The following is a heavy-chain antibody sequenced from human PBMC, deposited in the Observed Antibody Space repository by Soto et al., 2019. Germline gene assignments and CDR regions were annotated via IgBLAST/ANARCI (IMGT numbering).Heavy chain of an antibody. V-gene: IGHV3-74*01. CDR2: IKSDGSGT. J-gene: IGHJ4*02. CDR1: GFTFSSYW. CDR3: ARGDGDYYDGNGYLGRH. D-gene: IGHD3-22*01. Sequence: EVQLVESGGGLVQLGGSLRLSCAASGFTFSSYWMHWVRQAPGKGLVWVSRIKSDGSGTYYADSVKGRFTISRDNAQNSLYRKMNSMRAEDTAVYYCARGDGDYYDGNGYLGRHWGQGTLVTVSS.